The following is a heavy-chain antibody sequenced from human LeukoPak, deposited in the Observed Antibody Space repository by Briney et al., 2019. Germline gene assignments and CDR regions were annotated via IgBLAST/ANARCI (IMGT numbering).Heavy chain of an antibody. CDR2: ISHDGRTK. D-gene: IGHD2-2*02. CDR1: GFNFDNFV. J-gene: IGHJ4*01. V-gene: IGHV3-30*04. CDR3: AKGYRFFDF. Sequence: GGSLRLSCVVSGFNFDNFVMHWVRQPLGKGLEWVAVISHDGRTKYYADSMKGRFIISRDNSKNSLYLQMNSLRVEDTAVYYCAKGYRFFDFWGHGALVTVSS.